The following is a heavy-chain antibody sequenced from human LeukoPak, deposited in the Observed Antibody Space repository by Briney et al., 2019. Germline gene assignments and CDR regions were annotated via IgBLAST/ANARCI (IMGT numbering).Heavy chain of an antibody. Sequence: GGSLRLSCAASGFTFSSYGMHWVRQAPGKGLEWVSSISSSSSYIYYADLVKGRFTISRDNAKDSLYLQMNSLRAEDTAVYYCANRRYYSSSWYGYFDYWGQGTLVTVSS. D-gene: IGHD6-13*01. J-gene: IGHJ4*02. CDR1: GFTFSSYG. CDR3: ANRRYYSSSWYGYFDY. V-gene: IGHV3-21*04. CDR2: ISSSSSYI.